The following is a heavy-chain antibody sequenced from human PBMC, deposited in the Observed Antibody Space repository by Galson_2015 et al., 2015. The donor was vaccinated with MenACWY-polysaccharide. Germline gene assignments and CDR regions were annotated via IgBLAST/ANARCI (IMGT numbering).Heavy chain of an antibody. CDR3: ARGYGAYD. J-gene: IGHJ4*02. V-gene: IGHV3-74*01. CDR1: GFTFSTYW. D-gene: IGHD5-12*01. CDR2: IKSDGSST. Sequence: SLRLSCAASGFTFSTYWLHWVRQAPGKGLVWVSRIKSDGSSTNYADSVKGRFTISRDNPKNMLYLQMNSLRADDTALYYCARGYGAYDWGQRTLVTVSA.